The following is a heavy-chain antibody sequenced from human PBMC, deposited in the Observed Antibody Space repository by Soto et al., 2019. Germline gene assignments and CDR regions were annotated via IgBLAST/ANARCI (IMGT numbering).Heavy chain of an antibody. V-gene: IGHV4-59*01. CDR3: ARVGGWLPSAYFDY. J-gene: IGHJ4*02. CDR2: IYYSGST. CDR1: GGSISSYY. D-gene: IGHD5-12*01. Sequence: NPSETLSLTCTVSGGSISSYYWSWIRQPPGKGLEWIVYIYYSGSTNYNPSLKSRVTISVDTSKNQFSLKLSSVTAADTAVYYCARVGGWLPSAYFDYWGQGTLVTVSS.